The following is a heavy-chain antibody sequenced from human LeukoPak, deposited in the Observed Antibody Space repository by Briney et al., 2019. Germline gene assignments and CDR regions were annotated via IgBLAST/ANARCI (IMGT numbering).Heavy chain of an antibody. V-gene: IGHV3-48*01. CDR1: GLIFGSYS. D-gene: IGHD2-15*01. CDR3: ASDCSGGSLRY. CDR2: ISSGSSTI. Sequence: GGSLRLSCAASGLIFGSYSMNWVRQAPGKGLEWISYISSGSSTIFYADSVKDRFTISRDNAKNSLYLQMNSLRAEDTAVYYCASDCSGGSLRYWGQGTLVSVSS. J-gene: IGHJ4*02.